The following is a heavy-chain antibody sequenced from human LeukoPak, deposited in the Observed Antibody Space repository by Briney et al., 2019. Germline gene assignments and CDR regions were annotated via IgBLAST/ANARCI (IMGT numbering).Heavy chain of an antibody. D-gene: IGHD5-12*01. CDR1: GGPISSYY. CDR2: FYYSGST. V-gene: IGHV4-59*01. J-gene: IGHJ4*02. CDR3: ARGGESGYDLVKAY. Sequence: TSETLSLTCTVSGGPISSYYWSWIRQPPGKALEWLGYFYYSGSTNDNPSLKSRVTISVDMSKDQFSLKLSSVTAAETAVYYCARGGESGYDLVKAYWGLGILV.